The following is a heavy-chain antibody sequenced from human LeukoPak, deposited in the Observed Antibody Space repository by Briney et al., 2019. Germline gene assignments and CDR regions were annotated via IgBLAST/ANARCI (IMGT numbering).Heavy chain of an antibody. Sequence: NSSETLSLTCAVYGGSFSSYYWSWIRQPPGKGLEWIGYIYYSGSTNYNPSLKSRVTISVDTSKNQFSLKLSSVTAADTAVYYCAREKYFWSGYYFDYWGQGTLVTVSS. J-gene: IGHJ4*02. CDR2: IYYSGST. CDR3: AREKYFWSGYYFDY. V-gene: IGHV4-59*01. CDR1: GGSFSSYY. D-gene: IGHD3-3*01.